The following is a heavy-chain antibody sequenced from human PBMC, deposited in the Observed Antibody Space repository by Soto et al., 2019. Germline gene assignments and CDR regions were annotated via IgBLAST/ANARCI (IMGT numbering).Heavy chain of an antibody. D-gene: IGHD3-3*01. V-gene: IGHV4-61*01. Sequence: ASETLSLTCTVSGGSVSSGSYYWSWIRQPPGKGLEWIGYIYYSGSTNYNPSLKSRVTISVDTSKNQFSLKLSFVTAADTAVYYCARSLWYYDFWSGYVGAEYFQHWGQGTLVTVSS. CDR2: IYYSGST. J-gene: IGHJ1*01. CDR3: ARSLWYYDFWSGYVGAEYFQH. CDR1: GGSVSSGSYY.